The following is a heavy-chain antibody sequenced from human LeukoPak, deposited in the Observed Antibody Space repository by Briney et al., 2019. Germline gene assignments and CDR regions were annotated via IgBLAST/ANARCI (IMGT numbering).Heavy chain of an antibody. J-gene: IGHJ4*02. V-gene: IGHV3-30*02. D-gene: IGHD1-26*01. CDR2: IRYDGSNK. CDR1: EFTFSSYG. Sequence: PGGSLRLSCAASEFTFSSYGMHWVRQAPGKGLEWVAFIRYDGSNKYYADSVKGRFTISRDNSKNTLYLQMNSLRAEDTAVYYCARALRIYYYFDYWGQGTLVTVSS. CDR3: ARALRIYYYFDY.